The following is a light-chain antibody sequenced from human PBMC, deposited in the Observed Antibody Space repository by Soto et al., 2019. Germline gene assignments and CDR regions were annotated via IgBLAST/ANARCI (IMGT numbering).Light chain of an antibody. V-gene: IGLV2-14*01. CDR1: SSDVGHYNY. Sequence: QSALTQPASVSGSPGQSITIPCTGTSSDVGHYNYVSWYQQHPGKAPKLMIYEVSNRPSGVSNRFSGSKSGNTASLTISGLQAEDEADYYCSSYTSSRTRVFGGGTKVTVL. CDR2: EVS. J-gene: IGLJ2*01. CDR3: SSYTSSRTRV.